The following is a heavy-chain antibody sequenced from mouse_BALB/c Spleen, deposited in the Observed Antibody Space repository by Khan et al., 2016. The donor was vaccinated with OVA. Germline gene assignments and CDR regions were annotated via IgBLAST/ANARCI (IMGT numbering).Heavy chain of an antibody. CDR3: ARSNYGTFAY. CDR1: GFTFSSFS. Sequence: EVELVESGGALVKPGGSLKLSCAASGFTFSSFSMSWVRQTPEKRLEWVATISSGGDNTYYPDSVKGRFTISRDNAKNNLYLQMSSLRSEDTAFYYCARSNYGTFAYWGQGTLVTVSA. CDR2: ISSGGDNT. D-gene: IGHD2-1*01. V-gene: IGHV5-9*03. J-gene: IGHJ3*01.